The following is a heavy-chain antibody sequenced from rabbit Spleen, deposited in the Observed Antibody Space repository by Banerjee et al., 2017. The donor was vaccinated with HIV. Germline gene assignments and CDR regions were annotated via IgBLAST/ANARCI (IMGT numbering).Heavy chain of an antibody. D-gene: IGHD4-1*01. CDR2: IYGGSGGSA. J-gene: IGHJ6*01. CDR1: GFSFSSSYY. V-gene: IGHV1S45*01. Sequence: QEQLVESGGGLVKPGASLTLTCKASGFSFSSSYYMCWVRQAPGKGLEWIACIYGGSGGSAYYANWAKGRVAISRISSTTVTLQMTSLTAADTATYFCARDLAGVIGWNFGWWGPGTLVTVS. CDR3: ARDLAGVIGWNFGW.